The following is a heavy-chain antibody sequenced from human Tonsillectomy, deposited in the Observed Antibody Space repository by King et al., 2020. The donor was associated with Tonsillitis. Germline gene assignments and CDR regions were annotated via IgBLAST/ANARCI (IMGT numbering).Heavy chain of an antibody. J-gene: IGHJ4*02. D-gene: IGHD1-26*01. CDR3: ARYVSGSFDY. Sequence: QLQLQESGPGVVRPSETLSLTCTVSGVSISSSDHYWAWIRRPPGKGLEWFGYMFYSWAIFYNPSLNSRITISGGTSENRFSLKLSSVTAADTAVYFCARYVSGSFDYWGQGALVTVSS. CDR2: MFYSWAI. V-gene: IGHV4-39*01. CDR1: GVSISSSDHY.